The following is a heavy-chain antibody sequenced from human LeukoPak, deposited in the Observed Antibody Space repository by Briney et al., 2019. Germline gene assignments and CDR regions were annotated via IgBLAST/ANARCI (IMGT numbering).Heavy chain of an antibody. CDR2: ISSSSTYL. CDR3: ARDRY. J-gene: IGHJ4*02. CDR1: GFTLSPYT. V-gene: IGHV3-21*04. Sequence: GGSLRLSCAASGFTLSPYTMNWVRQAPGKGLEWVSSISSSSTYLDYADSLKGRFTISRDNSKNTLYPQMSSLRAEDTAVYYCARDRYWGQGTLVTVSS.